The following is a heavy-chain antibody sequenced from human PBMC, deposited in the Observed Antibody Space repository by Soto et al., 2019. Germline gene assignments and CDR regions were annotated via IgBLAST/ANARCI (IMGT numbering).Heavy chain of an antibody. V-gene: IGHV4-39*01. CDR1: GGSISSSSYY. D-gene: IGHD3-22*01. CDR2: IYYSGST. J-gene: IGHJ6*02. CDR3: ARLGPLGSSGYYSNYYYYYGMDV. Sequence: ETLSLTCTVSGGSISSSSYYWGWIRQPPGKGLEWIGSIYYSGSTYYNPSLKSRVTISVDTSKNQFSLKLSSVTAADTAVYYCARLGPLGSSGYYSNYYYYYGMDVWGQGTTVTVSS.